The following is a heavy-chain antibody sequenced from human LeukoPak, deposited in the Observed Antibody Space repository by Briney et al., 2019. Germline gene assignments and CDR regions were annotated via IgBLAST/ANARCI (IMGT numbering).Heavy chain of an antibody. J-gene: IGHJ6*02. CDR1: GGSISSGSYY. Sequence: SQTLSLTCTVPGGSISSGSYYWRWIRQPAGKGLEWIGRIYTSGSTNYNPSLKSRVTISVDTSKNQFSLKLSSVTAADTAVYYCARDRWLLRYYYGMDVWGQGTTVTVSS. CDR3: ARDRWLLRYYYGMDV. D-gene: IGHD2-21*01. V-gene: IGHV4-61*02. CDR2: IYTSGST.